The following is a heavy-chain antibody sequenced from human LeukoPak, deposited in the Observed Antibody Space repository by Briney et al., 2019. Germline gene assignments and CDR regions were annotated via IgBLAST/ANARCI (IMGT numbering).Heavy chain of an antibody. Sequence: ASVKVSCKASGYTFTGYYVHWVRQAPGQGLEWMGWINPNSGGTNYAQKFQRRVTMTRDTSISTAYMELSRLRSDDTAVYYCARDLGYSSGWYYLDYWGQGTLVTVSS. V-gene: IGHV1-2*02. CDR1: GYTFTGYY. CDR3: ARDLGYSSGWYYLDY. D-gene: IGHD6-19*01. J-gene: IGHJ4*02. CDR2: INPNSGGT.